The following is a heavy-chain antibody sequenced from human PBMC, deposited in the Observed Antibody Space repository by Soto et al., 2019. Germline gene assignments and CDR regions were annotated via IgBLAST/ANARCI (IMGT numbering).Heavy chain of an antibody. Sequence: GGSLRLSCAASGFTFSSFAMNWVRQVPGRGLEWVSFISSSGSTTYYADSVKGRFTISRDSAKNSLYLQMNSLRDEDTAVYFCARDPNGITDFDYWGQGTQVTVSS. D-gene: IGHD2-8*01. CDR3: ARDPNGITDFDY. CDR1: GFTFSSFA. V-gene: IGHV3-48*02. CDR2: ISSSGSTT. J-gene: IGHJ4*02.